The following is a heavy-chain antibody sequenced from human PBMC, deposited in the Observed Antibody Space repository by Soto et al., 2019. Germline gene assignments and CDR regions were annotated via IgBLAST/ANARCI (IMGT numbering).Heavy chain of an antibody. CDR2: IYYSGST. J-gene: IGHJ4*02. V-gene: IGHV4-59*08. CDR1: GGSISSYY. D-gene: IGHD3-10*01. Sequence: SETLSLTCTVSGGSISSYYWSWIRQPPGKGLEWIGYIYYSGSTNYNPSLKSRVTISVDTSKNQFSLKLSSVTAADTAVYYCASSGSGSYYTTFDYWGQGTLVTVSS. CDR3: ASSGSGSYYTTFDY.